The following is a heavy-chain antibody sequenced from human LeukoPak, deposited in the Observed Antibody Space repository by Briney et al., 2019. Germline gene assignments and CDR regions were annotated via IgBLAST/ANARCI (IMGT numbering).Heavy chain of an antibody. J-gene: IGHJ5*02. CDR3: ARAPRGVGFNWFDP. CDR2: IYYSGST. CDR1: GGSISSGGYY. Sequence: SQTLSLTCTVSGGSISSGGYYWSWTRQHPGKGLEWIGYIYYSGSTYYNPSLKSRVTISVDTSKNQFSLKLSSVTAADTAVYYCARAPRGVGFNWFDPWGQGTLVTVSS. D-gene: IGHD3-10*01. V-gene: IGHV4-31*03.